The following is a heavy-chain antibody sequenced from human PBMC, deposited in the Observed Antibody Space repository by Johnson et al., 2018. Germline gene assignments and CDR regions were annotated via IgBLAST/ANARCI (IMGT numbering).Heavy chain of an antibody. V-gene: IGHV3-30-3*01. CDR3: ARDGHCRGFYYYDMDV. CDR2: ISFDGSHE. J-gene: IGHJ6*02. D-gene: IGHD2-21*01. CDR1: GFIFSTYA. Sequence: VQLVQSGGGVVQPGRSLRLSCAASGFIFSTYAMHWVRQAPGKGLQWVAVISFDGSHEYYLDSVKGRFTISRDNSKNTLYLQINTLRVEDTAVYYCARDGHCRGFYYYDMDVWGGGTTVAGS.